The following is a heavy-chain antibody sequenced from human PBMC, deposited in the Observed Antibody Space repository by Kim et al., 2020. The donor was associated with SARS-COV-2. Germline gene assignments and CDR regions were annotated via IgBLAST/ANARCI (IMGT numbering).Heavy chain of an antibody. J-gene: IGHJ6*02. CDR2: IYTSGST. CDR3: ARARGHTHRITMVRTIGDGMDV. V-gene: IGHV4-61*02. D-gene: IGHD3-10*01. Sequence: SETLSLTCTVSGGSISSGSYYWSWIRQPAGKGLEWIGRIYTSGSTNYNPSLKSRVTISVDTSKNQFSLKLSSVTAADTAVYYCARARGHTHRITMVRTIGDGMDVWGQGTTVTVSS. CDR1: GGSISSGSYY.